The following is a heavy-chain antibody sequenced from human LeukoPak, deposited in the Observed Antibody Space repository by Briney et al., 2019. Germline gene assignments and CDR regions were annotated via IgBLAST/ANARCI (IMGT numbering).Heavy chain of an antibody. CDR3: ARRSYYFDY. V-gene: IGHV3-11*04. Sequence: PGGSLRLSCAASGFTFSDYYMSWIRQTLGKGLEWVSYISSSSSTIYYADFVKGRFTISRDNAKNSLYLQMNSLRAEDTAVYYCARRSYYFDYWGQGALVTISS. CDR2: ISSSSSTI. J-gene: IGHJ4*02. CDR1: GFTFSDYY. D-gene: IGHD3-16*02.